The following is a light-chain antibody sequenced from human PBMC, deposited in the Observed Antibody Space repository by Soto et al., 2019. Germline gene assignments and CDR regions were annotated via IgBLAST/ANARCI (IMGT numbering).Light chain of an antibody. J-gene: IGLJ1*01. CDR1: SSDVGGYNY. Sequence: QSALTQPPSASGSPGQSVTISCTGASSDVGGYNYVSWYQQHPGKAPKLMIYEVTKRPSGVPDRFSGSKSGNTASRTVSGLQPEDEADYYCSSYAGGNNAYVFGTGTKLTVL. V-gene: IGLV2-8*01. CDR2: EVT. CDR3: SSYAGGNNAYV.